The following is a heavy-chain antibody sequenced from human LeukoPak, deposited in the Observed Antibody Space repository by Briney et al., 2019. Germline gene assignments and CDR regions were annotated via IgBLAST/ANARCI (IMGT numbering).Heavy chain of an antibody. J-gene: IGHJ6*03. CDR3: ARSIAARPGGYYYYYMDV. CDR2: INPNSGGT. Sequence: ASVKVSCKASGYTFTGYYMHWVRQAPGQGLEWMGWINPNSGGTNYAQKFQGRVTMTRDTSISTAYMELSRLRSDDTAVYYCARSIAARPGGYYYYYMDVWGKRTTVTVSS. D-gene: IGHD6-6*01. V-gene: IGHV1-2*02. CDR1: GYTFTGYY.